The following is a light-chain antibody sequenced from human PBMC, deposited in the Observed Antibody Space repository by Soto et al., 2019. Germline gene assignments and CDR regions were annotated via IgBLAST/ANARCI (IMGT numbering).Light chain of an antibody. CDR2: GAS. Sequence: DIQMTQSPSSLSASVGDRVSITCRAGQTINRFLNWYQQKPGEPPKLLIYGASNLQGGVPSRFSGSGSGTDFTLTISSLHPEDFATYYCQQSYSSPQTFGQGTTVESK. CDR3: QQSYSSPQT. CDR1: QTINRF. J-gene: IGKJ1*01. V-gene: IGKV1-39*01.